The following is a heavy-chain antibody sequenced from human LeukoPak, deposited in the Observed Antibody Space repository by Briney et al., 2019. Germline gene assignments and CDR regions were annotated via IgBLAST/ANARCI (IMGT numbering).Heavy chain of an antibody. CDR1: GGSISSHY. D-gene: IGHD4-17*01. CDR3: ARGRGTTSFDY. J-gene: IGHJ4*02. Sequence: SETLSLTCTVSGGSISSHYWSWIRQPPGKGLEWIGYIYYSGSTNYNPSLKSRVTISVDTSKNQFSLKLSSVTAADTAVYYCARGRGTTSFDYWGQGTLVTVSS. V-gene: IGHV4-59*11. CDR2: IYYSGST.